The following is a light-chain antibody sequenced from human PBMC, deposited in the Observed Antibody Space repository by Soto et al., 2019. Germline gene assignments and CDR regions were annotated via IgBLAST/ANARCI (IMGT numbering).Light chain of an antibody. J-gene: IGKJ4*01. CDR3: XXXXXXXLT. Sequence: EIVLTQSPATLSLSPGERATLSCRASQSVSSYLAWYQQKPGQAPRLLIYDASNRATGIPARFSGSGSGTDFTLTISSLEPXXXXXXXXXXXXXXXLTFGGGTKVEIK. CDR2: DAS. V-gene: IGKV3-11*01. CDR1: QSVSSY.